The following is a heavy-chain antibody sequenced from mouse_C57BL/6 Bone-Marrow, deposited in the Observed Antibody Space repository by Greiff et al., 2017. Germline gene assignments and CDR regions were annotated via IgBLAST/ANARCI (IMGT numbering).Heavy chain of an antibody. CDR2: IDPEDGDT. Sequence: VQLQPSGAELVKPGASVKLSCTATGFNIKDYYMHWVKQRTEQGLEWIGRIDPEDGDTKYAQNIQGKATITADTSSKTAYLQLSSLTSEDTSVYYCARRGIYSGKAIDSGGPGTSVTVSS. V-gene: IGHV14-2*01. D-gene: IGHD1-1*01. J-gene: IGHJ4*01. CDR1: GFNIKDYY. CDR3: ARRGIYSGKAIDS.